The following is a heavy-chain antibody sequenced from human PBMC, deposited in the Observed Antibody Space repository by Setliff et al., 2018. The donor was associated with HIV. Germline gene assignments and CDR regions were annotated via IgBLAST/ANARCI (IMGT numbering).Heavy chain of an antibody. CDR3: ARDVLDLVISVYGF. Sequence: SETLSLTCAVYGESFSGYSWSWIRQPPGKGLEWIGEINHSGSTNYKPSLKSRATISLDTSKNQFSLKLNSVTAADTAVYYCARDVLDLVISVYGFWGQGIQVTAPQ. CDR2: INHSGST. V-gene: IGHV4-34*01. D-gene: IGHD3-22*01. J-gene: IGHJ4*02. CDR1: GESFSGYS.